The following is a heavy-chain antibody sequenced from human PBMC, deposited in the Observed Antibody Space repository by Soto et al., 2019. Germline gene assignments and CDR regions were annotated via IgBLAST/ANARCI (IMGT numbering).Heavy chain of an antibody. CDR1: GYTFSNYG. Sequence: RLVQSGAEVKKPGASVKVSCKASGYTFSNYGISGVRQAPGQGLAWMGWISGYNGITKYVQKFQGRVTMTTDTSTRTAYIELRSLRYEDTAVYYCARAEKWVTVRTGDDWGQGTLVTVAS. CDR3: ARAEKWVTVRTGDD. V-gene: IGHV1-18*04. J-gene: IGHJ4*02. CDR2: ISGYNGIT. D-gene: IGHD1-20*01.